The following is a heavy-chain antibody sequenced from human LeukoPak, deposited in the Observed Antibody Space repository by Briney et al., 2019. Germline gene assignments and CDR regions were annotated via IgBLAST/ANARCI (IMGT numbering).Heavy chain of an antibody. V-gene: IGHV3-48*04. CDR2: ISSTTITI. CDR1: GFTFSSYS. J-gene: IGHJ4*02. D-gene: IGHD3-10*01. Sequence: GGSLRLSCAASGFTFSSYSMNWVRQAPGKGLEWVSYISSTTITIYYADSVKGRFTVSRDNAKNSLYLQMNSLRAEDTAVYYCARRAPYGSGSYFPNFDYWGQGTLVTVSS. CDR3: ARRAPYGSGSYFPNFDY.